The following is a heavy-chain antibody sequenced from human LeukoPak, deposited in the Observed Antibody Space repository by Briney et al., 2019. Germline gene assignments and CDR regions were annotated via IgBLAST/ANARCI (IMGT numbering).Heavy chain of an antibody. Sequence: GGSLRLSCAASGFTVSSNYMSWVRQAPGKGLEWVSVIYSGGSTYYADSVKGRFTISRDNSKNTLYLQMNSLRAEDTAVYYCAREDPHWLASANGYYGYWGQGTLVTVSS. J-gene: IGHJ4*02. V-gene: IGHV3-53*01. CDR2: IYSGGST. D-gene: IGHD3-3*01. CDR1: GFTVSSNY. CDR3: AREDPHWLASANGYYGY.